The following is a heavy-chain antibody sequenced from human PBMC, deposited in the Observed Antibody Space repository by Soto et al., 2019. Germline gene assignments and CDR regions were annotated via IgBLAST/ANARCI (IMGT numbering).Heavy chain of an antibody. V-gene: IGHV3-33*08. CDR1: GFTFSGDG. Sequence: PGGSLRLSCAASGFTFSGDGMHWVRQAPGKGLEWVAVIWYDGSNKYYADSVKGRFTISRDNSKNTLYLQMNSLRAEDTAVYYCARDRGGTMVRGVTMGDAFDIWGQGTMVTVSS. CDR3: ARDRGGTMVRGVTMGDAFDI. CDR2: IWYDGSNK. J-gene: IGHJ3*02. D-gene: IGHD3-10*01.